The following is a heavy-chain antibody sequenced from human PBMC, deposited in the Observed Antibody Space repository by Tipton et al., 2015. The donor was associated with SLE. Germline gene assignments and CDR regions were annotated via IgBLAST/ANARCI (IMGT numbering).Heavy chain of an antibody. CDR2: ITSSGTTI. D-gene: IGHD6-25*01. Sequence: SLRLSCAASTSTLNNFEMNWVRQAPGKGLEWLSYITSSGTTIYYADSVKGRFTISRDNAKNSLYLQMSNLRAEDTAVHYCASAQIAAKAFDIWGQGTMVTVSS. V-gene: IGHV3-48*03. CDR3: ASAQIAAKAFDI. J-gene: IGHJ3*02. CDR1: TSTLNNFE.